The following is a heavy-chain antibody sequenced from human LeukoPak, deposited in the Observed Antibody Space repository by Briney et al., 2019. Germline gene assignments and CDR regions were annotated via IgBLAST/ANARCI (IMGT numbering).Heavy chain of an antibody. CDR2: IYPDGKA. Sequence: GGSLRLSCAASGVTVSTIYMGWVRQAPGKGLDWVSVIYPDGKAYYAESVKGRFTISRDSSENTLFLQMNSLRAEDTAVYYCATLKGWYGEGCFDYWGQGTLVTASS. CDR3: ATLKGWYGEGCFDY. D-gene: IGHD3-10*01. CDR1: GVTVSTIY. V-gene: IGHV3-53*01. J-gene: IGHJ4*02.